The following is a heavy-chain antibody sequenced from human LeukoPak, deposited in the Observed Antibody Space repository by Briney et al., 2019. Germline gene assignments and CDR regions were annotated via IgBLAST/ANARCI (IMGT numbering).Heavy chain of an antibody. D-gene: IGHD3-10*01. CDR1: GGSFSGYY. J-gene: IGHJ4*02. CDR2: INHSGST. CDR3: ARMGQLWFGELPLDY. V-gene: IGHV4-34*01. Sequence: SETLSLTCAVYGGSFSGYYLSWIRQPPGKGLEWIGEINHSGSTNYNPSLKSRVTISVDTSKNQFSLKLSSVTAADTAVYYCARMGQLWFGELPLDYWGQGTLVTVSS.